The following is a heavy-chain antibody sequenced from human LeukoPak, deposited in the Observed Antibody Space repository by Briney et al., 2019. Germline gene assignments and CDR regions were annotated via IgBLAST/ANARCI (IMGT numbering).Heavy chain of an antibody. D-gene: IGHD3-22*01. CDR3: ARSFYDSSGYPDY. CDR2: ISYDGSNK. V-gene: IGHV3-30-3*01. CDR1: GFTFSSYA. Sequence: PGRSLRLSCAASGFTFSSYAMHWVRQAPGKGLEWVAVISYDGSNKYYADSVKGRFTISRDNSKNTLYLQRNSLRAEDTAVYYCARSFYDSSGYPDYWGQGTLVTVSS. J-gene: IGHJ4*02.